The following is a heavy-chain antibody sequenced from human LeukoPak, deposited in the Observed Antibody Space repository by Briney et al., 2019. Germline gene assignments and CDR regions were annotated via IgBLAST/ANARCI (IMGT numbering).Heavy chain of an antibody. Sequence: GGSLRLSCAASGFTFGNSWVHWVRQAPGRGLVWVSLINADGSTTSYADSVKGRFTISRDNARSTLSLEMNSLTIEDTAVYYCIVVVEPPDSDGFDVWGQGTMITVSS. CDR2: INADGSTT. D-gene: IGHD1-14*01. CDR1: GFTFGNSW. CDR3: IVVVEPPDSDGFDV. V-gene: IGHV3-74*01. J-gene: IGHJ3*01.